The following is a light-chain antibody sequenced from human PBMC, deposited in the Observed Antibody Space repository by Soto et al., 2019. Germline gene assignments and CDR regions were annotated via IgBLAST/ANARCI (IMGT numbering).Light chain of an antibody. CDR2: DIS. CDR3: QHRTNWPPIFT. Sequence: EIVLTQSPATLSLSPGERATLSCRASESVSRYLAWYRQRPGQAPRLLISDISNRATGIPARFSGSGSGTDFTLTISSLESEDFAMYYCQHRTNWPPIFTFGPGTRVDIK. V-gene: IGKV3-11*01. CDR1: ESVSRY. J-gene: IGKJ3*01.